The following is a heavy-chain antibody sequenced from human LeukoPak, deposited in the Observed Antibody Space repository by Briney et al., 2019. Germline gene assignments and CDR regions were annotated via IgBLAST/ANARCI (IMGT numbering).Heavy chain of an antibody. CDR3: ATMSYYDSSGYYYGLGYFDY. V-gene: IGHV3-23*01. CDR1: GFTFSSYA. D-gene: IGHD3-22*01. Sequence: GGSLRLSCAASGFTFSSYAMSWVRQAPGKGLEWVSAISGSGGSTYYADSVKGRFTISRDNSKNTLYLQMNSLRAEDTAVYYCATMSYYDSSGYYYGLGYFDYWGQGTLVTVSS. J-gene: IGHJ4*02. CDR2: ISGSGGST.